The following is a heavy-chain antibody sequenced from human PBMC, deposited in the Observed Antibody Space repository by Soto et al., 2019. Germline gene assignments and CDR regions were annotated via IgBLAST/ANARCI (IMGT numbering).Heavy chain of an antibody. D-gene: IGHD3-16*01. Sequence: PSETLSLTCTVSGGSINSGGYYWSWIRQHPGKGLEWIGYIYYSGSTYYNPSLKSRVTISVDTSKNQFSLKLSSVTAADTAVYYCARVLGELWPYVDYWGQGTLVTVSS. CDR2: IYYSGST. CDR3: ARVLGELWPYVDY. CDR1: GGSINSGGYY. V-gene: IGHV4-61*08. J-gene: IGHJ4*02.